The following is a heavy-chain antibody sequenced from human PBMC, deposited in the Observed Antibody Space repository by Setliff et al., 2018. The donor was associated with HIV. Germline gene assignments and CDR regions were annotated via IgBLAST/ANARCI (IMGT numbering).Heavy chain of an antibody. CDR2: IIPISGTA. Sequence: SVKVSCKASGGTFSNYGMSWVRQAPGQGLEWMGGIIPISGTANYAQKFQGRVTITTDESTSTAYMELSGLRSEDTAVYYCARGTTPLGWFDPWGQGTLVTVSS. D-gene: IGHD2-2*01. CDR1: GGTFSNYG. V-gene: IGHV1-69*05. CDR3: ARGTTPLGWFDP. J-gene: IGHJ5*02.